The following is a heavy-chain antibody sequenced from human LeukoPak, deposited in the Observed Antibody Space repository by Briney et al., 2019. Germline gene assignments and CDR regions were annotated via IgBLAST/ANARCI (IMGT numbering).Heavy chain of an antibody. D-gene: IGHD2-2*02. Sequence: SETPSLTCTVSGGSISSYYWSWIRQPPGKGLEWIGYIYYSGSTNYNPSLKSRVTISVDTSKNQFSLKLSSVTAADTAVYYCARGSKFPGAIHTEKAFDIWGQGTMVTVSS. CDR1: GGSISSYY. J-gene: IGHJ3*02. V-gene: IGHV4-59*01. CDR2: IYYSGST. CDR3: ARGSKFPGAIHTEKAFDI.